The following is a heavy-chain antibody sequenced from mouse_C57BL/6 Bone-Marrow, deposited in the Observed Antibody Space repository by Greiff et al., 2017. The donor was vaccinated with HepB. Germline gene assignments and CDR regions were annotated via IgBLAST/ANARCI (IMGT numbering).Heavy chain of an antibody. D-gene: IGHD1-1*01. CDR2: MWRGGST. CDR1: GFSFTSYG. V-gene: IGHV2-5*01. J-gene: IGHJ4*01. CDR3: AKNYYYGSSYAMDY. Sequence: QVHVKQSGPGLVQPSQSLSITCTVSGFSFTSYGVHWVRQSPGKGLEWLGVMWRGGSTDNNAAFMSRLSITKDNSKSQVYFKMNSLQADDTAIYYCAKNYYYGSSYAMDYWGQGTSVTVSS.